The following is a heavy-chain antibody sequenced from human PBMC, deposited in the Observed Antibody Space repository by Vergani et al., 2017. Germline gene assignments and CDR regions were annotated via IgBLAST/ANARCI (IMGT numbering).Heavy chain of an antibody. D-gene: IGHD3-9*01. Sequence: VQLVQSGAEVKKPGASVKVSCKASGYTFTGYYMHWVRQAPGQGLEWMGWINPNSGGTNYAQKFQGGVTMTRDTSISTAYMELSSLRSEDTAVYYCATAIGYDILGNFDYWGQGTLVTVSS. J-gene: IGHJ4*02. CDR2: INPNSGGT. CDR1: GYTFTGYY. CDR3: ATAIGYDILGNFDY. V-gene: IGHV1-2*02.